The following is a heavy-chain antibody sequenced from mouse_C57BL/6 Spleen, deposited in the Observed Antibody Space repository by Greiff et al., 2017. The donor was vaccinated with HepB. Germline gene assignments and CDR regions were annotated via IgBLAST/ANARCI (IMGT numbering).Heavy chain of an antibody. CDR1: GYAFSSYW. J-gene: IGHJ4*01. CDR2: IYPGDGDT. V-gene: IGHV1-80*01. Sequence: VNVVESGAELVKPGASVKISCKASGYAFSSYWMNWVKQRPGKGLEWIGQIYPGDGDTNYNGKFKGKATLTADKSYSTAYMQLSSLTSEDSAVYFCARAYYYGSTYAMDYWGQGTSVTVSS. D-gene: IGHD1-1*01. CDR3: ARAYYYGSTYAMDY.